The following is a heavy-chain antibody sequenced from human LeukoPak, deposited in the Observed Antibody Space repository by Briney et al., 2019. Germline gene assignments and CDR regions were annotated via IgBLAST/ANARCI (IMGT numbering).Heavy chain of an antibody. V-gene: IGHV4-59*01. Sequence: SETLSLTCTVSGGSISSYYWSWIRQPPGKGLEWIGYIYYSGNTNYNPSLKSRVTISLDTSKNQFSLKLSSMTPADTAVYFCARTGSLVVVTVGAFDIWGQGTMVTVSS. D-gene: IGHD2-21*02. CDR3: ARTGSLVVVTVGAFDI. CDR2: IYYSGNT. CDR1: GGSISSYY. J-gene: IGHJ3*02.